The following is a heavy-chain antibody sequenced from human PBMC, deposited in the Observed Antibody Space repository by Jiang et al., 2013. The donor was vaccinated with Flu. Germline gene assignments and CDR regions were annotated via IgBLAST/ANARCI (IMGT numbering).Heavy chain of an antibody. Sequence: KPTQTLTLTCTFSGFSLSTSGVGVDWIRQPPGKALEWLALISWDDDKRYSPSLKSRLTITKDTSRNQVVLTMTNMDPVDTATYYRAHTPNWNYPFDYWGQGTLVTVSS. CDR1: GFSLSTSGVG. D-gene: IGHD1-7*01. CDR3: AHTPNWNYPFDY. CDR2: ISWDDDK. V-gene: IGHV2-5*02. J-gene: IGHJ4*02.